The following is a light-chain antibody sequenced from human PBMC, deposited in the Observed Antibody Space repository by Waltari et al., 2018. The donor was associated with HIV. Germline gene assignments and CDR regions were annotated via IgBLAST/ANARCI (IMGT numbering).Light chain of an antibody. J-gene: IGLJ3*02. CDR2: EVT. V-gene: IGLV2-8*01. CDR1: SSDIGAYDS. Sequence: QSALTQPPSASGSLGQSVTISCTGSSSDIGAYDSVSWFQQHPRSAPKLLLYEVTSRPSAVSDRVSGSRSGSTAFLTVAGLQPDDEATYFCSSYGDSLRVLFGGGTNVTVL. CDR3: SSYGDSLRVL.